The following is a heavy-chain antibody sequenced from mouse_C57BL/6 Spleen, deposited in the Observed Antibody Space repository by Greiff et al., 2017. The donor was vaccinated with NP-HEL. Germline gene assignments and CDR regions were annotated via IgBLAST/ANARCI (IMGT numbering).Heavy chain of an antibody. CDR2: IDPETGGT. Sequence: VQLQESGAELVRPGASVTLSCKASGYTFTDYEMHWVKQTPVHGLEWIGAIDPETGGTAYNQKFKGKAILTADKSSSTAYMELRSLTSEDSAVYYCKGYLLLDYWGQGTTLTVSS. D-gene: IGHD1-1*01. J-gene: IGHJ2*01. V-gene: IGHV1-15*01. CDR3: KGYLLLDY. CDR1: GYTFTDYE.